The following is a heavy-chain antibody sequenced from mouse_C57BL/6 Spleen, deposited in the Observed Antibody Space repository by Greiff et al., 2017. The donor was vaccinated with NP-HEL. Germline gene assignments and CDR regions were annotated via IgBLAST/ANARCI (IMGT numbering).Heavy chain of an antibody. D-gene: IGHD2-1*01. J-gene: IGHJ3*01. V-gene: IGHV1-64*01. CDR3: ATPYYYGNSFAY. Sequence: VQLQQPGSELVKPGASVKLSCKASGYTFTSYWMHWVKQRPGQGLEWIGMIHPNSGSTNYNEKFKSKATLTVDKSSSTAYMQLSSLTSEDSAVYYCATPYYYGNSFAYWGQGTLVTVSA. CDR1: GYTFTSYW. CDR2: IHPNSGST.